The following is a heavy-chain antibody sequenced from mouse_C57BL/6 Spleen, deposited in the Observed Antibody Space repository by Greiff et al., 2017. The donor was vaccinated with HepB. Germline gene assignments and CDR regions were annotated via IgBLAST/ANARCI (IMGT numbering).Heavy chain of an antibody. J-gene: IGHJ4*01. D-gene: IGHD1-3*01. CDR2: IYPRDGST. CDR1: GYTFNDHT. CDR3: ARGLKAYYDAMDY. V-gene: IGHV1-78*01. Sequence: QVQLKQSDAELVKPGASVKISCTVSGYTFNDHTIHWMKQRPEQGLEWIGYIYPRDGSTQYTAKFQGKAPLTADKSSSTAYMQLNSLTSEDSAVYVGARGLKAYYDAMDYWGQGTSVTVSS.